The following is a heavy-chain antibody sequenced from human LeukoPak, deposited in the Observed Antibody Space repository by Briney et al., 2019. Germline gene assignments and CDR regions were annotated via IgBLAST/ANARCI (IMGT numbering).Heavy chain of an antibody. CDR3: ARGGRYCSGGRCYSFFDY. CDR1: GFTVSSNY. D-gene: IGHD2-15*01. J-gene: IGHJ4*02. V-gene: IGHV3-21*01. CDR2: ISSGSSYI. Sequence: GGSLRLSCAASGFTVSSNYMSWVRQAPGRGLEWVSSISSGSSYIYYADSVKGRFTISRDNAKNSLYLQMNSLRAEDTAVYYCARGGRYCSGGRCYSFFDYWGQGTLVTVSS.